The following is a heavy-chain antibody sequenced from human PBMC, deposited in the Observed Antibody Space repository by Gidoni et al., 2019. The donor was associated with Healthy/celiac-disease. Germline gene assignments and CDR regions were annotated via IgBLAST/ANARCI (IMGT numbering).Heavy chain of an antibody. J-gene: IGHJ4*02. CDR2: ISSSGSTI. CDR3: ARDSIPRSGYYDY. CDR1: GFSFSSYE. V-gene: IGHV3-48*03. Sequence: EVQLVESGGGLVQPGGSLSLSCAASGFSFSSYEMNWVRQAPGKGREWVSYISSSGSTIYYADSVKGRFTISRDNAKNSLYLQMNSLRAEDTAVYYCARDSIPRSGYYDYWGQGTLVTVSS. D-gene: IGHD3-22*01.